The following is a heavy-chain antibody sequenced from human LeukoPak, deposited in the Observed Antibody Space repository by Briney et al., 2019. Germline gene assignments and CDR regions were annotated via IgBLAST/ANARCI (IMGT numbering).Heavy chain of an antibody. V-gene: IGHV3-74*01. Sequence: PGGTLRLSCAASGFTLSSYWTHWVRQAPGEEVVWVSRINSVGRSTSYADSVKGRFTISRDNAKNTLYLQMNSLRAEDTAVYYCARLGDSSDYWGQGTLVTVSS. D-gene: IGHD2-21*02. J-gene: IGHJ4*02. CDR3: ARLGDSSDY. CDR1: GFTLSSYW. CDR2: INSVGRST.